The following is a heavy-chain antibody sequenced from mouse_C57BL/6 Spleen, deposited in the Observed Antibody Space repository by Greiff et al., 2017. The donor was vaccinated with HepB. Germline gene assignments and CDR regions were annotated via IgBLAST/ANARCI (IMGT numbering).Heavy chain of an antibody. D-gene: IGHD1-1*01. CDR3: ARNYYGSSWYFDV. V-gene: IGHV1-82*01. J-gene: IGHJ1*03. CDR2: IYPGDGDT. CDR1: GYAFSSSW. Sequence: QVQLQQSGPELVKPGASVKISCKASGYAFSSSWMNWVKQRPGKGLEWIGRIYPGDGDTNYNGKFKGKATLTADKASSTAYMQRSILTSEDSAVYCGARNYYGSSWYFDVWGTGTTVTVSS.